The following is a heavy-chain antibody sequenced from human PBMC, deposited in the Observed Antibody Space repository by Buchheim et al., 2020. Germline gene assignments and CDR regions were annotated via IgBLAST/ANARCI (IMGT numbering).Heavy chain of an antibody. J-gene: IGHJ4*02. CDR1: EGTFGSDA. CDR3: ARGFGGIARD. CDR2: TMPLAGIT. V-gene: IGHV1-69*04. D-gene: IGHD2-15*01. Sequence: QVHLVQSGADVKKVGSSVKVAGKASEGTFGSDAISWVRQAPGQGLEWLGRTMPLAGITNYAQKFPGRVTLTADKSTSHAYMELTNLRSDDSGTYYCARGFGGIARDWGQGTL.